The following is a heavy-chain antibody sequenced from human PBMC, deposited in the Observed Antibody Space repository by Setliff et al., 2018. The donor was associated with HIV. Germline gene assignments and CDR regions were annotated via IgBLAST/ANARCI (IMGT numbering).Heavy chain of an antibody. Sequence: PSETLSLTCAVSGYSISSGYYWGWIRQPPGKGLEWIGSVFHSGSTYYTPSLDSRVTIHVATSKKQFFLSLSSVTAADTAVYYCARPALGIGGGSMFDSWGQGILVTVSS. CDR1: GYSISSGYY. CDR3: ARPALGIGGGSMFDS. CDR2: VFHSGST. J-gene: IGHJ4*02. D-gene: IGHD3-3*01. V-gene: IGHV4-38-2*01.